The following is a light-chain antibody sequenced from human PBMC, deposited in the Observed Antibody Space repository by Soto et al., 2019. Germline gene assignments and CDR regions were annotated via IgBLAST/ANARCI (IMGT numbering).Light chain of an antibody. V-gene: IGKV1-33*01. CDR3: QQYDNLPLFT. CDR2: DAS. J-gene: IGKJ3*01. Sequence: DIQMTQSPSSLSASVGDRVTITCQASQDMSNYLNWYQQKPGKAPKLLIYDASNLETGVPSRFSGSGSGTDFTFTIRSLQPEDIATYYCQQYDNLPLFTFGPGTKVDLK. CDR1: QDMSNY.